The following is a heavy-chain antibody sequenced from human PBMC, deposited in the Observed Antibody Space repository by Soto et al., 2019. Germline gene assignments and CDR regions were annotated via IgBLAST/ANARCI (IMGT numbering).Heavy chain of an antibody. CDR1: GGTFSSYA. Sequence: QVQLVQSGAEVKKPGSSVKVSCKASGGTFSSYAISWVRQAPGQGLEWMGGIIPIFGTANYAQKFQGRVTITADKSTSTAYMERSSLRSEDTAVYYCARGRDYIVVVPAATGAFDPWGQGTLVTVSS. CDR2: IIPIFGTA. D-gene: IGHD2-2*01. J-gene: IGHJ5*02. V-gene: IGHV1-69*06. CDR3: ARGRDYIVVVPAATGAFDP.